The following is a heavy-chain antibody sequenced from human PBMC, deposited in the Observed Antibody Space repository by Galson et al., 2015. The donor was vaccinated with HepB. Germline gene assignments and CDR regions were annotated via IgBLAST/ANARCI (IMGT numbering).Heavy chain of an antibody. V-gene: IGHV1-46*01. CDR2: INPSGGST. CDR3: ARDVGLYCSSTSCNRSWFDP. Sequence: SVKVSCKASGYTFTSYHMHWVRQAPGQGLEWMGIINPSGGSTSYAQKFQGRVTMTRDTSTSTVYMELSSLRSEDTAVYYCARDVGLYCSSTSCNRSWFDPWGQGTLVTVSS. CDR1: GYTFTSYH. D-gene: IGHD2-2*01. J-gene: IGHJ5*02.